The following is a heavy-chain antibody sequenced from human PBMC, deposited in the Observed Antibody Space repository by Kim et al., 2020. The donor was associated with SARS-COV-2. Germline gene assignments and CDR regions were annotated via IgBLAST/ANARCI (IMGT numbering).Heavy chain of an antibody. CDR2: INHSGST. J-gene: IGHJ6*02. CDR1: GGSFSGYY. V-gene: IGHV4-34*01. CDR3: ARVRDVTVLLGDYYYGMDV. D-gene: IGHD3-10*01. Sequence: SETLSLTCAVYGGSFSGYYWSWIRQPPGKGLEWIGEINHSGSTNYNPSLKSRVTISVDTSKNQFSLKLSSVTDADTAVYYCARVRDVTVLLGDYYYGMDVWGQGTTVTVSS.